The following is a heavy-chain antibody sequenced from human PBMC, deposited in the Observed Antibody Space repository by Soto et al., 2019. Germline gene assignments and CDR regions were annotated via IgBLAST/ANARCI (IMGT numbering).Heavy chain of an antibody. V-gene: IGHV3-7*05. D-gene: IGHD1-26*01. CDR2: IKEDGSET. CDR3: ARGGSHSSDS. J-gene: IGHJ4*02. Sequence: EVQLVESGGNLVQPGGSLRLSCAASGFTFSAFWMSWVRRAPGRGLEWVANIKEDGSETYYVDSVEGRFTISRDNAKKSLYLQMNSLGAEDTALYYCARGGSHSSDSWGQGALVTVSS. CDR1: GFTFSAFW.